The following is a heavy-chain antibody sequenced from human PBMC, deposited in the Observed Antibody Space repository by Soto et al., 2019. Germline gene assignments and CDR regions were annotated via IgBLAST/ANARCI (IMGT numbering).Heavy chain of an antibody. J-gene: IGHJ4*02. CDR3: TRDRYVFWSGSLPDY. CDR1: GFTFGDYA. CDR2: IRSKAYGGTT. V-gene: IGHV3-49*03. D-gene: IGHD3-3*01. Sequence: PVGSLRLSCTASGFTFGDYAMSWFRQAPGKGLEWVGFIRSKAYGGTTEYAASVKGRFTISRDDSKSIAYLQMNSLKTEDTAVYYCTRDRYVFWSGSLPDYWGQGTLVTVSS.